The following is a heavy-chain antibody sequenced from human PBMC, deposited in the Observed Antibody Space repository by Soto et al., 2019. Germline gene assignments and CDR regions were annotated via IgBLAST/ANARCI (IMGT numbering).Heavy chain of an antibody. Sequence: GGSLRLSCAASGFTVSSNYMSWVRQAPGKGLEWVSVIYSGGSTYYADSVKGRFTISRDNSKNTLYLQMNSLRAEDTAVYYCARAPYRYGPFDYRGPGTLVTVFS. CDR2: IYSGGST. V-gene: IGHV3-66*01. CDR3: ARAPYRYGPFDY. CDR1: GFTVSSNY. J-gene: IGHJ4*02. D-gene: IGHD5-18*01.